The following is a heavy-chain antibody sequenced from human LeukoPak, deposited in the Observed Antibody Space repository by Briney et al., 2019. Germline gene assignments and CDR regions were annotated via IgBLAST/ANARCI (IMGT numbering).Heavy chain of an antibody. CDR1: GGTFISYA. D-gene: IGHD3-3*01. V-gene: IGHV1-69*13. Sequence: ASVKVSCKASGGTFISYAISWVRQAPGQGLEWMGGIIPIFGTANYAQKFQGRVTITADESTSTAYMELSSLRSEDTAVYYCARTYYDFWSGYYEGALDYWGQGTLVTVSS. CDR2: IIPIFGTA. CDR3: ARTYYDFWSGYYEGALDY. J-gene: IGHJ4*02.